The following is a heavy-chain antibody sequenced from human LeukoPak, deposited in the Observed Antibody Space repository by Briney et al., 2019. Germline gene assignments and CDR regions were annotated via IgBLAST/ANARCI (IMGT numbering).Heavy chain of an antibody. Sequence: PSETLSLTCTVSGGSISSGGYYWSWLRQPPGKGLEWIGYIYHSGSTYYNPSLKSRVTISVDRSKNQFSLKLSSVTAADTAVYYCARDRYGIDYWGQGTLVTVSS. CDR2: IYHSGST. D-gene: IGHD5-18*01. CDR3: ARDRYGIDY. V-gene: IGHV4-30-2*01. J-gene: IGHJ4*02. CDR1: GGSISSGGYY.